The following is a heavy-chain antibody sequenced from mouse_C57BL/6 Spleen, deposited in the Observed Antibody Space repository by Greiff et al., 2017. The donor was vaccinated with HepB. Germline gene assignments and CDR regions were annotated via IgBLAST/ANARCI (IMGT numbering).Heavy chain of an antibody. CDR1: GYTFTSYT. CDR2: INPSSGYT. J-gene: IGHJ2*01. D-gene: IGHD2-3*01. Sequence: VQGVESGAELARPGASVKMSCKASGYTFTSYTIHWVKQRPGQGLEWIGYINPSSGYTKYNQKCKDKATLTADKSSSTAYMQLSSLTSEDPAVYYCARYEGCPCDYWGQGTTLTVSS. CDR3: ARYEGCPCDY. V-gene: IGHV1-4*01.